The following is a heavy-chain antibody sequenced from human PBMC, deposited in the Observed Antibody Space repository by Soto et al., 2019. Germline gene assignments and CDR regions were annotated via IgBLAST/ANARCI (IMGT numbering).Heavy chain of an antibody. CDR2: IYDDGSA. D-gene: IGHD2-15*01. CDR1: GGSISSSY. Sequence: SETLSLTCTVSGGSISSSYWSWIRQPPGKGLEWLAYIYDDGSANYNPSLKSRATISLDMSKNQFSLKLTSVTAADTAAYYCARDKYCSGGSCRKNWFDPWGQGTLVTVSS. J-gene: IGHJ5*02. CDR3: ARDKYCSGGSCRKNWFDP. V-gene: IGHV4-59*01.